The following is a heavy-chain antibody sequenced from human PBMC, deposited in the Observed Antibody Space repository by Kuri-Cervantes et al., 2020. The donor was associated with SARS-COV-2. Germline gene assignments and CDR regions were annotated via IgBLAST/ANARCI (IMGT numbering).Heavy chain of an antibody. V-gene: IGHV3-21*01. CDR3: AKEYSGIVGAQPYNWFDP. CDR1: GFTFSSYS. CDR2: ISSSSSYI. D-gene: IGHD1-26*01. J-gene: IGHJ5*02. Sequence: GESLKISCAASGFTFSSYSMNWVRQAPGKGLEWVSSISSSSSYIYYAGSVKGRFTISRDNSKNTLYLQMNSLRAEDTAVYYCAKEYSGIVGAQPYNWFDPWGQGTLVTVSS.